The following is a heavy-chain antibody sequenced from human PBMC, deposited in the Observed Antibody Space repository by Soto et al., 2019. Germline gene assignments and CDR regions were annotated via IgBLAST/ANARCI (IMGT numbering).Heavy chain of an antibody. D-gene: IGHD4-4*01. V-gene: IGHV4-59*01. J-gene: IGHJ6*02. CDR1: GDSISPYY. CDR3: ARGTRATQYYNYFYGMDV. CDR2: ISYRGST. Sequence: SETVSLTCTVSGDSISPYYWTWVRQAPGKGLEWIGYISYRGSTNYNPSLKSRLTILLNTSKKHFSLKLSSVTAADTALYYCARGTRATQYYNYFYGMDVWGQGTTVTVSS.